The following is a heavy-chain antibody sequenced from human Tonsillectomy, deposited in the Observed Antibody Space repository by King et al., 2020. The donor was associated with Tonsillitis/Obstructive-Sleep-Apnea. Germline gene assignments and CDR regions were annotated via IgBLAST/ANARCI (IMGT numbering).Heavy chain of an antibody. Sequence: VQLVQSGLALKKPGASVRVSCRASGYNFPRYGLNWVRQAPGQGLEWLGRIIVSSGDTEYTEKVRGRVTMTTDTSTTTVYMKVARLTSDDTGVYYCARDWDTGPGPHEMGVWGQGTSVTVCS. CDR1: GYNFPRYG. CDR2: IIVSSGDT. V-gene: IGHV1-18*01. CDR3: ARDWDTGPGPHEMGV. D-gene: IGHD1-26*01. J-gene: IGHJ6*02.